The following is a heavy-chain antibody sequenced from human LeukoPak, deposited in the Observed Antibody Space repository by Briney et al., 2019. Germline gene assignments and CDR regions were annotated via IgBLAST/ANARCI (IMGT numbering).Heavy chain of an antibody. D-gene: IGHD6-13*01. CDR2: ISWGGCST. CDR3: AKDRGGGSYSSGWYGWYFDY. CDR1: GFTFDDYT. Sequence: PGGSLRLSCAASGFTFDDYTMHWVRQVPGKGLEWVCLISWGGCSTYYADSVKGRFTISRDNSKNSLYMQMNSLRTEDTALYYCAKDRGGGSYSSGWYGWYFDYWGQGTLVTVSS. V-gene: IGHV3-43*01. J-gene: IGHJ4*02.